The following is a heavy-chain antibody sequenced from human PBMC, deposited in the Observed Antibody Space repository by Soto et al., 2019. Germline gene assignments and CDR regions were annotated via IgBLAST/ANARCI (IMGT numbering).Heavy chain of an antibody. CDR2: IDPSDSYI. J-gene: IGHJ4*02. CDR1: GYTFTNYY. V-gene: IGHV5-10-1*01. CDR3: SIPLARTTPFDY. Sequence: GESLKISCQASGYTFTNYYIAWVRQVPGKGLEWMGRIDPSDSYIKYSPSFEGHVTMSVDKSISTAFLQWSRLEASDTAMYFCSIPLARTTPFDYWGQGSLVTVSS. D-gene: IGHD1-7*01.